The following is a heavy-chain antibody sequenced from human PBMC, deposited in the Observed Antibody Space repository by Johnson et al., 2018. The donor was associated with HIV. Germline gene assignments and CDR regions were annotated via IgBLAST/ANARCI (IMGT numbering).Heavy chain of an antibody. J-gene: IGHJ3*02. V-gene: IGHV3-53*01. CDR3: ARDLYPFGPVQAFDI. CDR1: GFTVSSNY. D-gene: IGHD3-10*01. Sequence: AQLVESGGGLIQPGGSLRLSCAASGFTVSSNYMSWVRQAPEKGLEWVSVIYSGGSTYYADSVTGRFTISRDNSKNTLYLQMNSLRAEDTAVYYCARDLYPFGPVQAFDIWGQGTMVTVSS. CDR2: IYSGGST.